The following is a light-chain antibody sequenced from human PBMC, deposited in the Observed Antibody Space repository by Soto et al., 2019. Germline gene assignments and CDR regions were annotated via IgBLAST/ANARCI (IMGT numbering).Light chain of an antibody. CDR3: QQYYSYLRR. J-gene: IGKJ1*01. CDR1: QGISSY. Sequence: AIRMTQSPSSLSASTGDRVTITWRASQGISSYLAWYQQKPGKAPKLLIYAASTLQSGVPSRFSGSGSGTDFTLTISCLQSEDFATYACQQYYSYLRRFGQGTKVEIK. V-gene: IGKV1-8*01. CDR2: AAS.